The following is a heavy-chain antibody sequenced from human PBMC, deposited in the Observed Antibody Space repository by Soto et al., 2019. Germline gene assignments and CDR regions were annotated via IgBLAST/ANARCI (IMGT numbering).Heavy chain of an antibody. CDR1: GYTFTTYG. CDR3: ARGAPSWAYGMDV. D-gene: IGHD1-26*01. V-gene: IGHV1-18*01. Sequence: VPLVQSGAEVKKPGASVKVSCEASGYTFTTYGISWVRQAPGQGLEWMGWISPYNGNTNYAQKFQGRVTMTTDTSTSTAYMDLRSLRSDDTAVYYCARGAPSWAYGMDVWGQGTTVTVSS. J-gene: IGHJ6*02. CDR2: ISPYNGNT.